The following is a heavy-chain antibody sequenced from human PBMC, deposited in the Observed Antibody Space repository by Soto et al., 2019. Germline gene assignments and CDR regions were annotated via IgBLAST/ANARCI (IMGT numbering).Heavy chain of an antibody. Sequence: SETLSLTCTVSGGSISSYYWSWIRQPPGKGLEWIGYIYYSGSTSYNPSLKSRVTISVDTSKNQFSLKLSSVTAADTAVYYCARVQAGNWFDPWGQGTLVTVSS. CDR1: GGSISSYY. J-gene: IGHJ5*02. CDR2: IYYSGST. CDR3: ARVQAGNWFDP. V-gene: IGHV4-59*01. D-gene: IGHD3-10*01.